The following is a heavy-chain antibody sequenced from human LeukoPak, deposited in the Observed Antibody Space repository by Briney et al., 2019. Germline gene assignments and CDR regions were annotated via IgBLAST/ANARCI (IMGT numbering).Heavy chain of an antibody. CDR1: GFTFSSYS. Sequence: GGSLRLSCAASGFTFSSYSMNWVRQAPGKGLEWDSSISSSSSYIYYADSVKGRFTISRDNAKNSLYLQMNSLRAEDTAVYYCARDLDPRDGYNRAFDYWGQGTLVTVSS. J-gene: IGHJ4*02. CDR3: ARDLDPRDGYNRAFDY. CDR2: ISSSSSYI. D-gene: IGHD5-24*01. V-gene: IGHV3-21*01.